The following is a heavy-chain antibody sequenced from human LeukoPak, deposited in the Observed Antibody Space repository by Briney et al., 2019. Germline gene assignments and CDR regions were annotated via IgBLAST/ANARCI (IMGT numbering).Heavy chain of an antibody. CDR3: ARGMPRGWFDP. Sequence: PSETLSLTCTVSGGSISSHFWNWIRRPPGKGLEWIGFVYYNGITNYNPSLKSRVTISVDTSKNQFSLKLTSVTAADTAVYFCARGMPRGWFDPWGQGTLVTVSS. J-gene: IGHJ5*02. CDR2: VYYNGIT. CDR1: GGSISSHF. V-gene: IGHV4-59*11. D-gene: IGHD2-2*01.